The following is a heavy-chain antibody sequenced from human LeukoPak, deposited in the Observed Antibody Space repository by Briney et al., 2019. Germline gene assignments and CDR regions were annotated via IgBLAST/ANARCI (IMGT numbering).Heavy chain of an antibody. Sequence: ASVKVSCKASGFTFTSSAVQWVRQARGQRLEWIGWIVVGSGNTNYAQKFQERVTITRDMSTSTAYVELSSLRSEDTAVYYCAADGSYPTPFDYWGQGTLVTVSS. CDR1: GFTFTSSA. CDR2: IVVGSGNT. V-gene: IGHV1-58*01. CDR3: AADGSYPTPFDY. D-gene: IGHD1-26*01. J-gene: IGHJ4*02.